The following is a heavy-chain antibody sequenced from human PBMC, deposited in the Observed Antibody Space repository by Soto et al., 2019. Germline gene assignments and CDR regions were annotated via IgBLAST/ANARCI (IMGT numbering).Heavy chain of an antibody. Sequence: QVQLVQSGAEVKKPGASVKVSCKASGYTLSSYYLHWVRQAPGQGLEWMGMIDPSSGTTYYAQTFQGRATLSRDPSRTIVSMELSSLISEDTAMYYCARVRSAIPHHDAFDIWGPGTTVIVSS. V-gene: IGHV1-46*01. CDR1: GYTLSSYY. CDR2: IDPSSGTT. J-gene: IGHJ3*02. CDR3: ARVRSAIPHHDAFDI. D-gene: IGHD3-3*01.